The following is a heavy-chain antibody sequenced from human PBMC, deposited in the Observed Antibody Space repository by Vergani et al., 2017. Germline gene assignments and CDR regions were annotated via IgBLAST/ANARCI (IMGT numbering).Heavy chain of an antibody. CDR1: GYTFTSFY. CDR2: INPSGGST. J-gene: IGHJ6*02. V-gene: IGHV1-46*01. CDR3: ARDRDSSSWYTYYYYGMDV. Sequence: QVQLVQSGAEVKKPGASVKVSCKASGYTFTSFYMHWVRQAPGQGLEWMGIINPSGGSTSYAQKFQGRVTMTRDTSTSTVYMELSSLRAEDTAVYYCARDRDSSSWYTYYYYGMDVWGQGTTVTVSS. D-gene: IGHD6-13*01.